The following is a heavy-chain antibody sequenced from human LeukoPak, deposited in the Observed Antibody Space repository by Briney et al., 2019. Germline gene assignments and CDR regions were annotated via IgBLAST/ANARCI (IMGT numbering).Heavy chain of an antibody. CDR2: FYYSGST. Sequence: SETLSLTCTVSGGSISSSTYYWGWIRQPPGKGLEWIGTFYYSGSTYYNPSLKSRVTISVDTSKNQFSLKLSSVTAADTAVYYCARAYGYRPRAFDYWGQGTLVTVSS. V-gene: IGHV4-39*07. CDR3: ARAYGYRPRAFDY. CDR1: GGSISSSTYY. D-gene: IGHD5-24*01. J-gene: IGHJ4*02.